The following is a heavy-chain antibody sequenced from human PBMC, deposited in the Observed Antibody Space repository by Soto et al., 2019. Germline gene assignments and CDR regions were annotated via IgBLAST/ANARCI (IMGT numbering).Heavy chain of an antibody. CDR2: ISSSSSYI. Sequence: GGSLNLSCAASAFKFSSYSMNWVRQAPGKGLEWVSSISSSSSYIYYTDSVKGRFTISRDNAKISLYLQMNSLRAEDTAVYYCASSPYIVVVVAATPRPLDYGGQGTLVNVSA. J-gene: IGHJ4*01. V-gene: IGHV3-21*01. CDR3: ASSPYIVVVVAATPRPLDY. CDR1: AFKFSSYS. D-gene: IGHD2-15*01.